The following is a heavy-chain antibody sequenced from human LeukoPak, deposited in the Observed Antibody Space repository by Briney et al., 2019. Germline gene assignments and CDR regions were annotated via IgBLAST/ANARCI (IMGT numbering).Heavy chain of an antibody. D-gene: IGHD6-19*01. V-gene: IGHV1-46*01. CDR2: INPSGGST. J-gene: IGHJ4*02. CDR3: ARDQLQYSSGWYNWAPFDY. Sequence: ASVKVSCKASGYTFTSYYMHWVRQAPGQGLEWMGIINPSGGSTSYAQKFQGRVTMTRGTSTSTVYMELSSLRSEDTAVYYCARDQLQYSSGWYNWAPFDYWGQGTLVTVSS. CDR1: GYTFTSYY.